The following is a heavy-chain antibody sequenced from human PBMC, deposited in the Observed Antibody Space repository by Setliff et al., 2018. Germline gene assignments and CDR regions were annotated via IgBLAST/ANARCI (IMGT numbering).Heavy chain of an antibody. CDR3: VTSTIIIYYFDF. J-gene: IGHJ4*02. CDR1: GLTFRTYA. Sequence: SLRLSCAASGLTFRTYAMSWVRQAPGKGLEWVSSTTGSGGDRDYADSVKGRFAISRDNSKNTLYLQMNSLRDEDTAVYYCVTSTIIIYYFDFWGKGTPVTVSS. V-gene: IGHV3-23*01. CDR2: TTGSGGDR. D-gene: IGHD3-10*01.